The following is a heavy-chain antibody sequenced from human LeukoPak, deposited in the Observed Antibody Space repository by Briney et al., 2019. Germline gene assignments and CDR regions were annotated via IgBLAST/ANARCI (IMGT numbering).Heavy chain of an antibody. Sequence: PGGSLRLSCAASGFTFSSYSMNWVRQAPGKGLEWVSSISGSSSYIYYADSVKGRFTIPRDNAKNSLYLQMNSLRAEDTAVYYCARDEEDRYYYGSGTYTPGDYWGQGTLVTVSS. CDR1: GFTFSSYS. CDR2: ISGSSSYI. J-gene: IGHJ4*02. CDR3: ARDEEDRYYYGSGTYTPGDY. D-gene: IGHD3-10*01. V-gene: IGHV3-21*01.